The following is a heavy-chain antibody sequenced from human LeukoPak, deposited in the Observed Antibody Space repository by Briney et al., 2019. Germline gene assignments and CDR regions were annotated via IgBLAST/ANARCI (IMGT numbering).Heavy chain of an antibody. D-gene: IGHD6-6*01. V-gene: IGHV4-34*01. CDR2: INHSGST. CDR3: ARARPRSVYYFDY. CDR1: GGSFSGYY. Sequence: SETLSLTCAVYGGSFSGYYWSWIRQPPGKGLEWIGEINHSGSTDYNPSLKSRVTISVDTSKNQFSLKLSSVTAADTAVYYCARARPRSVYYFDYWGQGTLVTVSS. J-gene: IGHJ4*02.